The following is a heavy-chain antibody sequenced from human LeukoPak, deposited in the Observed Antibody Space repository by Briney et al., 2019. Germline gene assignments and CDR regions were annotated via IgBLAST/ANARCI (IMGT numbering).Heavy chain of an antibody. J-gene: IGHJ3*02. CDR1: GFTFSSYA. CDR2: ISYDGSNK. Sequence: GGSLRLSCAASGFTFSSYAMHWVRQAPGKGREWVAVISYDGSNKYYADSVKGRFTISRDNSKNTLYLQMNSLRAEDTAVYYCARDGTTLDAFDIWGQGTMVTVSS. CDR3: ARDGTTLDAFDI. V-gene: IGHV3-30-3*01. D-gene: IGHD1-7*01.